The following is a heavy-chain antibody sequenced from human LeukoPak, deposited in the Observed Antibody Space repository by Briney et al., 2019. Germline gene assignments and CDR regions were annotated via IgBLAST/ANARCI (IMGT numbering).Heavy chain of an antibody. CDR2: IYNSGST. CDR1: GGSISSNY. J-gene: IGHJ4*02. CDR3: ARGLWFGDENPPYFDY. V-gene: IGHV4-59*08. D-gene: IGHD3-10*01. Sequence: SETLSLTCTVSGGSISSNYWSWIRQPPGKGLEWIGYIYNSGSTNYNPSLKSRVTISVDTSKNQFSLKLSSVTAADTALYYCARGLWFGDENPPYFDYWGQGTLVTVSS.